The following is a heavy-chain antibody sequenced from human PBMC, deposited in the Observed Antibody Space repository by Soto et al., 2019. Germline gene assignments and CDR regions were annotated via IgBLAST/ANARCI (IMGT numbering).Heavy chain of an antibody. V-gene: IGHV2-5*01. D-gene: IGHD6-13*01. CDR3: AHRGWAAVGLYYFDY. J-gene: IGHJ4*02. CDR1: GFSLSTTGVG. CDR2: IYWHDDK. Sequence: QITLKESGPTLVKPTQTLTLTCTFSGFSLSTTGVGVSWIRQPPGKALEWLALIYWHDDKRSSPSLKSRLTITKDTSKNPVGLTRTNMDPVDTAPYYCAHRGWAAVGLYYFDYWGQGALVPVSS.